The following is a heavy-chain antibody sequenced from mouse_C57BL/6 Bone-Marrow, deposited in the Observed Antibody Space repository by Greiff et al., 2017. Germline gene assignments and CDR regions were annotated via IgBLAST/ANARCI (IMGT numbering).Heavy chain of an antibody. CDR3: AREYYGSSWYFDG. V-gene: IGHV1-26*01. CDR2: IYPNNGGT. D-gene: IGHD1-1*01. CDR1: GYTFTDYY. J-gene: IGHJ2*01. Sequence: EVQLQQSGPELVKPGASVKISCKASGYTFTDYYMNWVKQSHGKSLEWIGDIYPNNGGTSYNQKLNGKATLTVDKSSSTAYMQLRSLASEVSAVYSSAREYYGSSWYFDGWGQGTILTVTS.